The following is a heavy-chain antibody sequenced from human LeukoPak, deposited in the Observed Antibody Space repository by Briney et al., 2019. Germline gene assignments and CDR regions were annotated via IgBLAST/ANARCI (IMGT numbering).Heavy chain of an antibody. D-gene: IGHD6-13*01. V-gene: IGHV3-23*01. J-gene: IGHJ6*02. CDR1: GFTFNSYA. Sequence: GGSLRLSCAASGFTFNSYAMNWVRQAPGKGLEWVSSIIGNGDSTYFAGSVKGRFTISRDNSKNTLYLQMNSLRAEDTAVYYCAKDRGWGWSAAVFDGLHVWGQGTTVTVSS. CDR3: AKDRGWGWSAAVFDGLHV. CDR2: IIGNGDST.